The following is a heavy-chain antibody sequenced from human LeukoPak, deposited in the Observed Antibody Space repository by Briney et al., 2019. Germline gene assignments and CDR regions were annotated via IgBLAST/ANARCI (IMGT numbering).Heavy chain of an antibody. CDR3: AKEGGDWGEGYFDY. Sequence: GGSLRLSCATSGFTFDDYGMSWVRQVPGKGLEWISYISSSGGTIYYADSVKGRFTISRDNAKNSLYLQMNSLRAEDTAVYYCAKEGGDWGEGYFDYWGQGTLVTVSS. D-gene: IGHD7-27*01. V-gene: IGHV3-11*01. CDR2: ISSSGGTI. J-gene: IGHJ4*02. CDR1: GFTFDDYG.